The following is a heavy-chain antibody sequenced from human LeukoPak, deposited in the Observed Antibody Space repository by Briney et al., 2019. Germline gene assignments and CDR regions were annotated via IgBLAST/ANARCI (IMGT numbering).Heavy chain of an antibody. CDR2: IYYSGST. J-gene: IGHJ6*03. CDR1: GGSISSSSYY. V-gene: IGHV4-61*05. Sequence: SETLSLTCTVSGGSISSSSYYWGWIRQPPGKGLEWIGYIYYSGSTNYNPSLKSRVTISVDTSKNQFSLKLSSVTAADTAVYYCARADRYYYYMDVWGKGTTVTISS. CDR3: ARADRYYYYMDV.